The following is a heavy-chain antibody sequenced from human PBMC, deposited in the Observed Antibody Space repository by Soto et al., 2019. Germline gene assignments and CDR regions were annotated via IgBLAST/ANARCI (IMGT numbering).Heavy chain of an antibody. D-gene: IGHD3-3*01. J-gene: IGHJ3*01. CDR1: GGTFSTYI. CDR2: IIPIPDIT. V-gene: IGHV1-69*02. CDR3: ARNRITTRGDAFDL. Sequence: QVQLVQSGAEVRKPGSSVKVSCKAPGGTFSTYIISWVRQAPGQGREWMGRIIPIPDITNYAQKFQGRVTATADRSTSTAYMELTSRKSKDTAVYYCARNRITTRGDAFDLWGQGTMVTVSS.